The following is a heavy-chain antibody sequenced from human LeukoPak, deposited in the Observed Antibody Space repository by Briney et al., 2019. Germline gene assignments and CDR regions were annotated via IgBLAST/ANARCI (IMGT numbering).Heavy chain of an antibody. CDR3: ARDFGTTGAWDV. J-gene: IGHJ6*04. Sequence: SVEVSCKASGGTFSSYAISWVRQAPGQGLEWMGGIIPIFGTANYAQKFQGRVTITTDESTSTAYMELSSLRSEDTAVYYCARDFGTTGAWDVWGKGTTVTVSS. V-gene: IGHV1-69*05. CDR1: GGTFSSYA. CDR2: IIPIFGTA. D-gene: IGHD1-1*01.